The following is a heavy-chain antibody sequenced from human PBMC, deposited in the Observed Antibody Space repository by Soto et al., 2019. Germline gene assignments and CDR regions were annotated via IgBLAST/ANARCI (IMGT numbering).Heavy chain of an antibody. CDR1: GFTFSSYS. CDR2: ISSSSSYI. J-gene: IGHJ6*02. CDR3: ARDQKYSNYLDYHYGMDV. D-gene: IGHD4-4*01. V-gene: IGHV3-21*01. Sequence: GGSLRLSCAASGFTFSSYSMNWVRRAPGKGLEWVSSISSSSSYIYYADSVKGRFTISRDNAKNSLYLQMNSLRAEDAAVYYCARDQKYSNYLDYHYGMDVWGQGTTVTVSS.